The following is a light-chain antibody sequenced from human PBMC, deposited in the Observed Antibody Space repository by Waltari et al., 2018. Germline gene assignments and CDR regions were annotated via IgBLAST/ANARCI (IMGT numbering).Light chain of an antibody. CDR3: QKYGTLPAT. CDR2: DAS. CDR1: QSISRY. Sequence: EIMLKQSPGTLSLSPGERATLSCRASQSISRYLAWYQHKPGQAPRLLIHDASSRATGIPDRFSGSGSGTDFSLTISRLEPEDFAVYYCQKYGTLPATFGQGTKVEIK. V-gene: IGKV3-20*01. J-gene: IGKJ1*01.